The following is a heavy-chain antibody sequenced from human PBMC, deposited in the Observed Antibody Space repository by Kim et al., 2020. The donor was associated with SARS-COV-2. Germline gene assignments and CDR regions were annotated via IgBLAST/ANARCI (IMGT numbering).Heavy chain of an antibody. D-gene: IGHD3-22*01. Sequence: GGSLRLSCAASGFTFSSYAMSWVRQAPGKGLEWVSAISGSGGSTYYADSVKGRFTISRDNSKNTLYLQMNSLRAEDTAVYYCAKAEDYYDSSGKFDYWGQGTLVTVSS. V-gene: IGHV3-23*01. J-gene: IGHJ4*02. CDR2: ISGSGGST. CDR3: AKAEDYYDSSGKFDY. CDR1: GFTFSSYA.